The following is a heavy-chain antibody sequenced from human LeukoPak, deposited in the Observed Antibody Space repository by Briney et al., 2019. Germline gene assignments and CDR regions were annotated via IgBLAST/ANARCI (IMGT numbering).Heavy chain of an antibody. CDR3: ARDGSEQTAAYDILTGYDYYYGMDV. Sequence: PGGSLRLSCAASGFTARSNYMSGVRQAPAKGLEWVSSISSSSDYIYYADSVKGRFTISRDNAKNSLYLQMNSLRAEDTAVYYCARDGSEQTAAYDILTGYDYYYGMDVWGQGTTVTVSS. V-gene: IGHV3-21*01. CDR2: ISSSSDYI. CDR1: GFTARSNY. J-gene: IGHJ6*02. D-gene: IGHD3-9*01.